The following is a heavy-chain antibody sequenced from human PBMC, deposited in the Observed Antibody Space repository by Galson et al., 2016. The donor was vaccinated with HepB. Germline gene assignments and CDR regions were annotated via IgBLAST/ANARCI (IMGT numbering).Heavy chain of an antibody. V-gene: IGHV2-70*18. Sequence: PALVKPTQTLTLTCTVSGLSLTSKEVCVSWVRQPPGKALEWLALIDWDDVRYFSASLRTRLGIFKDTSKNQVVLTMTNMDPVDTATYYCARIRCSGYYFSWFDPWGQGTLVTVSS. CDR1: GLSLTSKEVC. CDR3: ARIRCSGYYFSWFDP. D-gene: IGHD3-22*01. J-gene: IGHJ5*02. CDR2: IDWDDVR.